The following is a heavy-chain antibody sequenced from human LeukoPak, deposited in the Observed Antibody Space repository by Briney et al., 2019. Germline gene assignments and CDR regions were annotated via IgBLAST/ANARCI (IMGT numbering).Heavy chain of an antibody. CDR3: ARDWKTNSFDY. D-gene: IGHD1-1*01. CDR1: GFTFSDYY. CDR2: IYYDGSNI. V-gene: IGHV3-33*08. J-gene: IGHJ4*02. Sequence: GGSLRLSRAASGFTFSDYYMSWIRQAPGKGLEWVAFIYYDGSNIYYADYVKGRFTISRDISKNTLYLQRDSLRAEDTAIYYCARDWKTNSFDYWGQGTLVTVSS.